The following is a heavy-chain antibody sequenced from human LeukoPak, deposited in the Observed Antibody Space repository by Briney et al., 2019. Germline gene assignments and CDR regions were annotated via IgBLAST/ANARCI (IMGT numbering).Heavy chain of an antibody. Sequence: SDTLSLTCTVSGGSISSYYWSWFRQPAGKGLEWIGRIYTNGSTNYNPSLKSPVTMSVDTSKNQFSLRLSSVTAADTAVYYCARDDYIWGSYRLDYWGQGTLVTVSS. CDR3: ARDDYIWGSYRLDY. J-gene: IGHJ4*02. CDR2: IYTNGST. V-gene: IGHV4-4*07. CDR1: GGSISSYY. D-gene: IGHD3-16*02.